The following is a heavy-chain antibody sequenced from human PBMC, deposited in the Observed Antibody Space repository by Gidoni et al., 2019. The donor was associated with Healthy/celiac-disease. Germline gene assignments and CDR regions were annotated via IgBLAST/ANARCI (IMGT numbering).Heavy chain of an antibody. V-gene: IGHV3-66*01. D-gene: IGHD6-13*01. CDR3: ARDIRQQRRVWYFDY. Sequence: EVQLVASGGVLVQPGGSLRLSCAASGFTVSSNYMSWVRQAPGKGLEGVSVIYSGGSTYYADSVKGRFTISRDNSKNTLYLQMNSLRAEDTAVYYCARDIRQQRRVWYFDYWGQGTLVTVSS. CDR1: GFTVSSNY. CDR2: IYSGGST. J-gene: IGHJ4*02.